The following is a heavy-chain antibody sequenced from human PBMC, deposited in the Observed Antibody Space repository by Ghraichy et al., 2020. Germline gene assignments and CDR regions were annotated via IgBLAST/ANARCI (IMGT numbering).Heavy chain of an antibody. CDR2: IYHSGST. J-gene: IGHJ4*02. V-gene: IGHV4-4*02. CDR1: GGSITSRNW. CDR3: ARVSHYYDSSGYSPPIYYFDY. D-gene: IGHD3-22*01. Sequence: ESLNISCAVSGGSITSRNWWSWVRQTPGKGLEWIGEIYHSGSTNSSPSLKSRVTVSIDTSKNQFSLDLTSVTAADTAVYYCARVSHYYDSSGYSPPIYYFDYWGQGTLVTVSS.